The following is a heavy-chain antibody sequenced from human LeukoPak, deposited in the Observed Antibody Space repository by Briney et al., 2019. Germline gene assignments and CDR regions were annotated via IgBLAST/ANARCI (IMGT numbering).Heavy chain of an antibody. CDR2: INHSGST. J-gene: IGHJ4*02. Sequence: ASETLSLTCTVSGGSISSSSYYWGWIRQPPGKGLEWIGEINHSGSTNYNPSLKSRVTISVDTSKNQFSLKLSSVTAADTAVYYCASGSSGWYYYFDYWGQGTLVTVSS. D-gene: IGHD6-19*01. CDR1: GGSISSSSYY. CDR3: ASGSSGWYYYFDY. V-gene: IGHV4-39*07.